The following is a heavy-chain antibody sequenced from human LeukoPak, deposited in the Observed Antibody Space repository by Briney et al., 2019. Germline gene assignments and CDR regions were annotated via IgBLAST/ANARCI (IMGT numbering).Heavy chain of an antibody. CDR1: GYSFTSYW. CDR2: IYPGDSDT. D-gene: IGHD3-3*01. J-gene: IGHJ6*03. CDR3: ARALPEWSPPYYMDV. V-gene: IGHV5-51*01. Sequence: GESLKISCKGSGYSFTSYWIGWVRQMPGKGLEWMGIIYPGDSDTRYSPSFQGQVTISADKSISTAYLQWSSLKASDTAMYYCARALPEWSPPYYMDVWGKGTTVTVSS.